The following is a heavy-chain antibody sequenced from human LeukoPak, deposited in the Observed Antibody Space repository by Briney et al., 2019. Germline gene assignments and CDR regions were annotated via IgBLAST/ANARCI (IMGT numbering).Heavy chain of an antibody. J-gene: IGHJ5*02. Sequence: TGGSLRLSCAASGFTFSSYAMHWVRQAPGKGLEWVAVISYDGSNKYYADSVKGRFTISRDNSKNTLYLQMNSLRAEDTAVYYCAKELRGYSYGLRNNWFDPWGQGTLVTVSS. D-gene: IGHD5-18*01. CDR3: AKELRGYSYGLRNNWFDP. CDR1: GFTFSSYA. CDR2: ISYDGSNK. V-gene: IGHV3-30-3*01.